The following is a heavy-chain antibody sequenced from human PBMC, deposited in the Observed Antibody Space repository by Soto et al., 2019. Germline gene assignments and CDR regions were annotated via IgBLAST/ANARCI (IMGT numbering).Heavy chain of an antibody. Sequence: GGSLRLSCAASGFSFSTYGMHWVRQAPGKGLEWMAVISNDGSNKYYADSVKGRFTISREHSKDTLFLQMNSLRGEDTAIYYCAKVIRADSTSSNFYYYSGMDVWGQGTTVTVSS. V-gene: IGHV3-30*18. D-gene: IGHD6-6*01. J-gene: IGHJ6*02. CDR1: GFSFSTYG. CDR3: AKVIRADSTSSNFYYYSGMDV. CDR2: ISNDGSNK.